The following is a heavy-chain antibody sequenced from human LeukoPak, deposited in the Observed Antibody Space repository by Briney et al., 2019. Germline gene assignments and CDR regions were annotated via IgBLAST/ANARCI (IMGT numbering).Heavy chain of an antibody. CDR3: ARANYYDTKGAFDI. J-gene: IGHJ3*02. CDR2: INSDGINT. Sequence: GGSLRLSCAASGFTFSNYWMHWVRQAPGKGLVWVSRINSDGINTSYADSVKGRFTISRDNAKNTLNLQMNSLRAEDTAVYYCARANYYDTKGAFDIWGQGTMVTVSS. V-gene: IGHV3-74*01. D-gene: IGHD3-22*01. CDR1: GFTFSNYW.